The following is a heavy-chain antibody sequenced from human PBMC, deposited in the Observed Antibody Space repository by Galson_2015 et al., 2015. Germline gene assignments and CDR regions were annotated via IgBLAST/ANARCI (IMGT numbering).Heavy chain of an antibody. Sequence: TLSLPCTVSGGSISSGSYYWSWIRPPAGKGLEWIGRIYTSGSTNYNPSLKSRVTISVDTSKNQFSLKLSSVTAADTAVYYCAREVAIFHYGMDVWGQGTTVTVSS. CDR3: AREVAIFHYGMDV. CDR1: GGSISSGSYY. D-gene: IGHD3-3*01. J-gene: IGHJ6*02. V-gene: IGHV4-61*02. CDR2: IYTSGST.